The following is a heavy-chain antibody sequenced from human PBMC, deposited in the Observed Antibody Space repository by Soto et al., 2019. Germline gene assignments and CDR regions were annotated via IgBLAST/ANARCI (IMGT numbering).Heavy chain of an antibody. CDR1: GFTFSSYG. CDR3: ARDDGYSYCQRGDY. D-gene: IGHD5-18*01. CDR2: IWYDGSNK. J-gene: IGHJ4*02. V-gene: IGHV3-33*01. Sequence: GGSLRLSCAASGFTFSSYGMHWVRQAPGKGLEWVAVIWYDGSNKYYADSVKGRFTISRDNSKNTLYLQMNSLRAEDTAVYYCARDDGYSYCQRGDYLGQVTLVTVSS.